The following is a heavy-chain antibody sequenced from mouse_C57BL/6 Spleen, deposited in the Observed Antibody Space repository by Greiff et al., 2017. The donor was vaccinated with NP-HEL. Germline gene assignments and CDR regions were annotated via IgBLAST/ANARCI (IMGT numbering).Heavy chain of an antibody. CDR1: GYTFTSYW. CDR3: AREEIYYGNFAWFAY. V-gene: IGHV1-53*01. CDR2: INPSNGGT. Sequence: QVQLQQSGTELVKPGASVKLSCKASGYTFTSYWMHWVKQRPGQGLEWIGNINPSNGGTNYNEKFKSKATLTVDKSSSTAYMQLSSLTSEDSAVSYCAREEIYYGNFAWFAYWGQGTLVTVSA. D-gene: IGHD2-1*01. J-gene: IGHJ3*01.